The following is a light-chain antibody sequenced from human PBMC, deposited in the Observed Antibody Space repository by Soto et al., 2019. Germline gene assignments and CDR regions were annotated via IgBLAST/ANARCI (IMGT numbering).Light chain of an antibody. J-gene: IGKJ4*01. CDR1: QSVSSY. CDR3: QPRGNWPLT. V-gene: IGKV3-11*01. CDR2: DAS. Sequence: EIVLTQSPATLSLSPGERATLSCRASQSVSSYLAWYQQKPGQAPRLLIYDASNRATGIPARFSGSGFGTDFTLTISSLKPEDFAVYYCQPRGNWPLTFGGGTKVEIK.